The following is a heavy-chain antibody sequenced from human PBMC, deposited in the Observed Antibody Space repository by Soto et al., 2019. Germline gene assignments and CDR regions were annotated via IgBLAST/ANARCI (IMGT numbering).Heavy chain of an antibody. CDR1: GYTFLNYD. Sequence: ASVKVSCKASGYTFLNYDVAGVRRAPGQGLEWMGWISISKGKTYYEQSLQGRVTMTTDTATTTAYMEVRSLRSDDTAVYYCARQGELGNLGLDVWGQGTTVTGSS. V-gene: IGHV1-18*01. D-gene: IGHD1-7*01. CDR3: ARQGELGNLGLDV. J-gene: IGHJ6*02. CDR2: ISISKGKT.